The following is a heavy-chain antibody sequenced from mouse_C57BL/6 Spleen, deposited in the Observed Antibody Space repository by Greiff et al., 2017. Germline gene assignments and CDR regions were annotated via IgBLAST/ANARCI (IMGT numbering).Heavy chain of an antibody. J-gene: IGHJ3*01. V-gene: IGHV1-54*01. Sequence: QVQLQQSGAELVRPGTSVKVSCKASGYAFTNYLIEWVKQRPGQGLEWIGVINPGSGGTNYNEKFKGKATLTADKSSSTAYMQLSSLTSEDSAVYFCVVRGFAYWGQGTLVTVSA. CDR3: VVRGFAY. CDR2: INPGSGGT. D-gene: IGHD2-2*01. CDR1: GYAFTNYL.